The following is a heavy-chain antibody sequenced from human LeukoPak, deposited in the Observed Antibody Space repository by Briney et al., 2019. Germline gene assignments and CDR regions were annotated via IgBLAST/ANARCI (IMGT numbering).Heavy chain of an antibody. D-gene: IGHD3-3*01. CDR3: ARHGDGPSSIFGVVITPSPGGFFDY. V-gene: IGHV5-51*01. Sequence: GESLKISCKGSGYSFTSYWIGWVRQMPGKGLEWMGIIYPGDSDTRYSPSFQGQVTISADKSISTAYLQWSSLKASDTATYYCARHGDGPSSIFGVVITPSPGGFFDYWGQGTLVTVSS. CDR1: GYSFTSYW. J-gene: IGHJ4*02. CDR2: IYPGDSDT.